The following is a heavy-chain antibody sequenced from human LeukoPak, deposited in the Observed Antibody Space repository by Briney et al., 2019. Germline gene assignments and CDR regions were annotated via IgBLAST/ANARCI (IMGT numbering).Heavy chain of an antibody. D-gene: IGHD6-6*01. CDR1: GFTFSSYA. CDR2: ISGSGGST. J-gene: IGHJ6*02. Sequence: GGSLRLSCAASGFTFSSYAMSWVRQAPGKGLEWVSLISGSGGSTYYADSVKGRFTISRDNSKNTLYLQVNSLRVEDTAVYYCAKGNIAARQDIMDVWGQGTTVTVSS. CDR3: AKGNIAARQDIMDV. V-gene: IGHV3-23*01.